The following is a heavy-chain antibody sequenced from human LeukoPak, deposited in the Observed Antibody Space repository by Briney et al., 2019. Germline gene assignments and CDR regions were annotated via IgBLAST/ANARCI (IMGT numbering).Heavy chain of an antibody. J-gene: IGHJ4*02. CDR1: GFTFSSYA. CDR2: ISGSGGST. V-gene: IGHV3-23*01. Sequence: PGGSLRLSCAASGFTFSSYAMSWVRQAPGKGLEWVSAISGSGGSTYYADSVKGRFTISRDNSKNTLYLQVNSLRAEDTAAYYCAKGGYCSATRCYVGKGMDDWGQGTLVTVSS. CDR3: AKGGYCSATRCYVGKGMDD. D-gene: IGHD2-2*01.